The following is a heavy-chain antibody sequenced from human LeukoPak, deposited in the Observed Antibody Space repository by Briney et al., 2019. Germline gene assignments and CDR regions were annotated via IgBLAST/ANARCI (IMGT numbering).Heavy chain of an antibody. CDR1: GFTFSSYA. V-gene: IGHV3-23*01. J-gene: IGHJ4*02. D-gene: IGHD3-22*01. CDR2: ISGSGGST. Sequence: GGSLRLSCAASGFTFSSYAMSWVRQAPGKGLEWVSAISGSGGSTYYADSVKGRFTISRDNSKNTLYLQLSSLRAEDTAIYYCAKAMSTDHYDTRGFYRVDFDSWGQGTLVIVSS. CDR3: AKAMSTDHYDTRGFYRVDFDS.